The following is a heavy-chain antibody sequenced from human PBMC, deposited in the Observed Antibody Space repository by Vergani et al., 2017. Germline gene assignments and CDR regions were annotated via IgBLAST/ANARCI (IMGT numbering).Heavy chain of an antibody. Sequence: QVQLVQSGAEVKKPGSSVKVSCKASGGTFSSYAISWVRQAPGQGLEWMGWISAYNGNTNYAQKLQGRVTMTTDTSTSTAYMELRSLRSDDTAVYYCARGPVAGNGPVGWFDPWGQGTLVTVSS. CDR1: GGTFSSYA. CDR3: ARGPVAGNGPVGWFDP. J-gene: IGHJ5*02. D-gene: IGHD6-19*01. CDR2: ISAYNGNT. V-gene: IGHV1-18*01.